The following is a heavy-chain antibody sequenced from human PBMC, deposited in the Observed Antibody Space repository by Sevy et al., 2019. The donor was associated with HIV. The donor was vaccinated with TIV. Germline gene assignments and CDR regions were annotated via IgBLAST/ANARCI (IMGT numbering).Heavy chain of an antibody. V-gene: IGHV3-30*02. CDR2: IRYDGSNK. D-gene: IGHD6-13*01. CDR1: GFTFSSYG. CDR3: AKDLGRIAAAGFDY. J-gene: IGHJ4*02. Sequence: GGSLRLSCAASGFTFSSYGMHWVRQAPGKGLEWVAFIRYDGSNKYYADSVKGRFTISRDNSKNTLYLQMNSLGAEDTAVYYCAKDLGRIAAAGFDYWGQGTLVTVSS.